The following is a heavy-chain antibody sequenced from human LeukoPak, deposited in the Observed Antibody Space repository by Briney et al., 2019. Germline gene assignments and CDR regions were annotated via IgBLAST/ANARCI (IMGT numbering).Heavy chain of an antibody. J-gene: IGHJ6*04. Sequence: ASVKVSCKASGGTFSSYAISWVRQAPGQGLEWMGGIIPIFGTANYAQKFQGRVTITTDESTSTAYMELSSLRSEDTAVYYCARAPHYYYDSSGYLMDVWGKGTTVTVSS. V-gene: IGHV1-69*05. D-gene: IGHD3-22*01. CDR2: IIPIFGTA. CDR1: GGTFSSYA. CDR3: ARAPHYYYDSSGYLMDV.